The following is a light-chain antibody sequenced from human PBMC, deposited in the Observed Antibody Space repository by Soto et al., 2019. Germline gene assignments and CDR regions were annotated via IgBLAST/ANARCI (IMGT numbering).Light chain of an antibody. V-gene: IGLV2-23*03. Sequence: QSALTQPASVSGSPVQSITISCTGTSSDGGSYNLVSGYQQHPGKTPKLMIYEGSKRPSGVSNRFSGSKSGKTASMTIPELQAEDEADYYCCSSAGSSTFGGFGTGTKVTV. CDR2: EGS. CDR3: CSSAGSSTFGG. CDR1: SSDGGSYNL. J-gene: IGLJ1*01.